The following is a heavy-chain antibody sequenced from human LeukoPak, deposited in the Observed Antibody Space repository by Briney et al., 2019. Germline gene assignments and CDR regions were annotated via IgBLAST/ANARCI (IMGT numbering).Heavy chain of an antibody. J-gene: IGHJ5*02. CDR1: GGSISSSSYY. CDR3: ARRGRWLMGDWFDP. D-gene: IGHD6-19*01. CDR2: IYYSGST. Sequence: SETLSLTCTVSGGSISSSSYYWGWIRQPPGKGLEWIGYIYYSGSTNYNPSLKSRVTISVDTSKNQFSLKLSSVTAADTAVYYCARRGRWLMGDWFDPWGQGTLVTVSS. V-gene: IGHV4-61*05.